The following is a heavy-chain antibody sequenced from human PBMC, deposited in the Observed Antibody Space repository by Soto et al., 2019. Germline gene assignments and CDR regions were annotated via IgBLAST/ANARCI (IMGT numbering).Heavy chain of an antibody. Sequence: SETLSLTCAVSGYSISSGYYWGWIRQPTGKGLEWIGSIYHSGSTYYNPSLKSRVTISVDTSKNQFSLKLSSVTAADTAVYYCARAAGGGYCSGGSCYSRAFDIWAKGQWSPSPQ. V-gene: IGHV4-38-2*01. CDR2: IYHSGST. D-gene: IGHD2-15*01. CDR1: GYSISSGYY. CDR3: ARAAGGGYCSGGSCYSRAFDI. J-gene: IGHJ3*02.